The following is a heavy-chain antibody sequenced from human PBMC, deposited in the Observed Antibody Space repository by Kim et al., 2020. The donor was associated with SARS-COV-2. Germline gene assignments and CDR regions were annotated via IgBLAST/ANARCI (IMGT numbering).Heavy chain of an antibody. V-gene: IGHV3-30*18. CDR1: GFTFSSYG. J-gene: IGHJ4*02. D-gene: IGHD2-21*02. Sequence: GGSLRLSCAASGFTFSSYGMHWVRQAPGKGLEWVAVISYDGSNKYYADSVKGRFTISRDNSKNTLYLQMNSLRAEDTAVYYCAKDHPIVIQHIVVVTAIPETGGPDYWGQGTLVTVSS. CDR2: ISYDGSNK. CDR3: AKDHPIVIQHIVVVTAIPETGGPDY.